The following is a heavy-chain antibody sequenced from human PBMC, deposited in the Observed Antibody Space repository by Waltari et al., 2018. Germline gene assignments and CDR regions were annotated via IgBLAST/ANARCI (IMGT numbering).Heavy chain of an antibody. Sequence: QVQLQQWGAGLLKPSETLSLTCAVYGGSFSGYYWSWIRQPPGKGLEVIGEINHSGRPTDTPSLNSRVTISVDTSKNQCSLKLSSVTAADTAVYYCARGAIVVVIAIRYNXFDPWGQGTLVTVSS. CDR3: ARGAIVVVIAIRYNXFDP. J-gene: IGHJ5*02. V-gene: IGHV4-34*01. D-gene: IGHD2-21*01. CDR2: INHSGRP. CDR1: GGSFSGYY.